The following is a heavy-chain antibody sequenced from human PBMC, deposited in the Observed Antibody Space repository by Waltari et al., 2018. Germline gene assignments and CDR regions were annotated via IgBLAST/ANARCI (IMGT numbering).Heavy chain of an antibody. CDR3: AKQLSFVTDAFDI. J-gene: IGHJ3*02. D-gene: IGHD3-10*01. V-gene: IGHV3-30*18. Sequence: QVQLVESGGGVVQPGRSLRLSCAASGFTFSSYGMHWVLQAPGKGLEWVAVIWYDGSNKDYADSGKGRFTISRDNSKNTLYLQMNSLRAEDTAMYYCAKQLSFVTDAFDIWGQGTMVTVSS. CDR1: GFTFSSYG. CDR2: IWYDGSNK.